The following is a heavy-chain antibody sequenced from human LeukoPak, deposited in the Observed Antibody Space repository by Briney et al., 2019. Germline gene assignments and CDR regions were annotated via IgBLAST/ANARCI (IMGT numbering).Heavy chain of an antibody. Sequence: PGGSLRLSCAASGFTFSSYWMSWVRQAPGKGLEWVASIKQDGSEKYYVDSVKGRSTISRDNAKNSLYLQMNSLRAEDTAVYYCARDATYYDFWSGLFASGYYYYGMDVWGQGTTVTVSS. CDR2: IKQDGSEK. CDR1: GFTFSSYW. D-gene: IGHD3-3*01. V-gene: IGHV3-7*01. J-gene: IGHJ6*02. CDR3: ARDATYYDFWSGLFASGYYYYGMDV.